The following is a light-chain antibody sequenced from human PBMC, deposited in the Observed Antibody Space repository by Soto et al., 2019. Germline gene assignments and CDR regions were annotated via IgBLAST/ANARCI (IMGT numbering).Light chain of an antibody. CDR1: QSLLHSNGYNY. Sequence: DIVMTQSPLSLPVTPREPASISCRSSQSLLHSNGYNYLDWYLQKPGQSPQLLIYLGSNRASGVPDRFSGSGSGTDFTLKISRVEAEDVGVYYCMQALQRITFGQGTRLEIK. J-gene: IGKJ5*01. CDR3: MQALQRIT. CDR2: LGS. V-gene: IGKV2-28*01.